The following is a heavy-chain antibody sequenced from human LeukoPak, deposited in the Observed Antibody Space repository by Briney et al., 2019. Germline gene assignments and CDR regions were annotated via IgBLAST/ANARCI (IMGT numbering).Heavy chain of an antibody. V-gene: IGHV1-3*01. J-gene: IGHJ6*02. CDR3: ARDLGDSSGYYHLIYYYYGMDV. CDR1: GYSLTTYY. Sequence: ASVKVSCKASGYSLTTYYMHWVRQAPGQRLEWMGWINAGNDNTKYSQKFQGRVTITRDTSASTAYMELSSLRSENTAVYYCARDLGDSSGYYHLIYYYYGMDVWGQGTTVTVSS. CDR2: INAGNDNT. D-gene: IGHD3-22*01.